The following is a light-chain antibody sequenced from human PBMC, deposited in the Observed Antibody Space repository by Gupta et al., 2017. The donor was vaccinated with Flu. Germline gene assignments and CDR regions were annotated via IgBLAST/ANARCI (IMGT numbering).Light chain of an antibody. CDR1: QLGEKN. J-gene: IGLJ3*02. CDR2: QDD. CDR3: QAWDGDVVIV. V-gene: IGLV3-1*01. Sequence: SYELTQSPSVSVFPGQTASVTCSGHQLGEKNVSWYQQKSGQSPILVVYQDDRRPSGIAERFSASNSGNTATLTISGAQATDEAVYYCQAWDGDVVIVFGGGTRVTVL.